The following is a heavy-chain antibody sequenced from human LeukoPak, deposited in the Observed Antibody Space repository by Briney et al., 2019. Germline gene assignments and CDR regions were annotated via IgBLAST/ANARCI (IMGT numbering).Heavy chain of an antibody. V-gene: IGHV4-34*01. D-gene: IGHD6-13*01. J-gene: IGHJ4*02. CDR2: INHSEST. CDR1: GGSFSGYY. CDR3: AREKIAAAGPRGYFDY. Sequence: SSETLSLTCAVDGGSFSGYYWSWIRQPPGKGLEWIGEINHSESTNYNPSLKSRVTISVDTSKNQFSLKLSSVTAADTAVYYCAREKIAAAGPRGYFDYWGQGTLVTVSS.